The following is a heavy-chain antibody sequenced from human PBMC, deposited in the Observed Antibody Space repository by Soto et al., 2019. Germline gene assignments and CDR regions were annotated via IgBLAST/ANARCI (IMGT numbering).Heavy chain of an antibody. CDR1: GGSFSGYY. CDR3: ARGLISRGYTVYFAPVDY. J-gene: IGHJ4*02. V-gene: IGHV4-34*01. CDR2: INHSGST. D-gene: IGHD2-2*02. Sequence: SETLSLTCAVYGGSFSGYYWSWIRQPPGKGLEWIGEINHSGSTNYNPSLKSRVTISVDTSKNQFSLKLSSVTAADTAVYYCARGLISRGYTVYFAPVDYWGQGTLVTVSS.